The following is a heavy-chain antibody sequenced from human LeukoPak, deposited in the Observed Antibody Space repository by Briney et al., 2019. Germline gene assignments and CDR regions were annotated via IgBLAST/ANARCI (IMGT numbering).Heavy chain of an antibody. D-gene: IGHD4-17*01. CDR1: GTSISSSS. CDR2: IYYSGST. J-gene: IGHJ5*02. CDR3: ARENYGDYAANWFDP. V-gene: IGHV4-59*01. Sequence: SETLSLTCSGSGTSISSSSWTWIRQPPGKGLEWIGYIYYSGSTNYNPSLKSRVTISVDTSKNQFSLKLSSVTAADTAVYYCARENYGDYAANWFDPWGQGTLVTVSS.